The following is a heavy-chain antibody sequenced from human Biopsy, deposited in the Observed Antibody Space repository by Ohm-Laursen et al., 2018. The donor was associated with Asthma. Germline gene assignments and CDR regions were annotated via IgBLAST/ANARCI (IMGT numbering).Heavy chain of an antibody. D-gene: IGHD1-14*01. CDR3: ARDGPELPTELDY. V-gene: IGHV3-21*01. CDR1: GFTFSNYN. CDR2: ITDTSRYI. Sequence: SLRLSCAASGFTFSNYNMNWVRQAPAKGLEWVSSITDTSRYIKYADSVKVRFTISRDNAKNSLYLQMNSLRAEDTAVYYCARDGPELPTELDYWGPGTLVTVSS. J-gene: IGHJ4*02.